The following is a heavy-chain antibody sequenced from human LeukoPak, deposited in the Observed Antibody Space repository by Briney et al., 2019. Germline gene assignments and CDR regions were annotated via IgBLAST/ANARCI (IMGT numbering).Heavy chain of an antibody. Sequence: PSETLSLTCTVSGGSISSSSYYWGWIRQPPGKGLEWIGSIYYSGSTYYNPSLKSRVTISVDTPKNQFSLKLSSVTAADTAVYYCARVGDRVAFDIWGQGTMVTVSS. CDR3: ARVGDRVAFDI. D-gene: IGHD2-21*02. CDR1: GGSISSSSYY. CDR2: IYYSGST. J-gene: IGHJ3*02. V-gene: IGHV4-39*07.